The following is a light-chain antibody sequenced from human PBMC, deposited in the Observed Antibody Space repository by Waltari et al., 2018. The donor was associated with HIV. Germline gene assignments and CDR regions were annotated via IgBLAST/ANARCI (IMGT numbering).Light chain of an antibody. V-gene: IGLV1-51*01. J-gene: IGLJ2*01. CDR3: ETWDSSLSIMI. CDR1: GPNFGTDN. Sequence: QSVLTQPPSVSAAPGPTVTIPCPGSGPNFGTDNVPWYRQFPGSAPQLLIYDDDRRPSGISDRFSGSKSGTSATLGIAGLHAGDEADYYCETWDSSLSIMIFGGGTKVTVL. CDR2: DDD.